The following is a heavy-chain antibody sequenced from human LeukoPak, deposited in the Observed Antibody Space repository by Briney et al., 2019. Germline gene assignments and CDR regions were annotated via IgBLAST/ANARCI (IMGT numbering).Heavy chain of an antibody. V-gene: IGHV3-23*01. J-gene: IGHJ5*02. D-gene: IGHD3-10*01. CDR2: ISGSGGST. CDR1: GFTFSSYG. CDR3: AKSSRYYGSGTFDP. Sequence: GGSLRLSCAASGFTFSSYGMSWVRQAPGKGLEWVSAISGSGGSTYYADSVKGRFTISRDNSKNTLYLQMNSLRAEDTAVYYCAKSSRYYGSGTFDPWGQGTLVTVSS.